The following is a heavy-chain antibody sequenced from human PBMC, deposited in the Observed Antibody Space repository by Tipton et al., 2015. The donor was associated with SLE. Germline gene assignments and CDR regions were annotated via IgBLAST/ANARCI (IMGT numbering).Heavy chain of an antibody. Sequence: GSLRLSCAASGFTFSSYSMNWVRQAPGKGLEWVSYISSSSSTIYYADSVKGRFTISRDNAKNSLYLQMNSLRAEDTAVYYCARGPTPYYYDSSGHTTGDYWGQGTLVTVSS. V-gene: IGHV3-48*01. CDR1: GFTFSSYS. J-gene: IGHJ4*02. CDR2: ISSSSSTI. D-gene: IGHD3-22*01. CDR3: ARGPTPYYYDSSGHTTGDY.